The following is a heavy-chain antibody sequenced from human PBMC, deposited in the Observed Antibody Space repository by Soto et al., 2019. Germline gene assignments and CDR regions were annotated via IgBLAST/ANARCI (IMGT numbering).Heavy chain of an antibody. CDR1: GFTFSSYA. J-gene: IGHJ1*01. CDR2: ISGSGGST. D-gene: IGHD3-22*01. Sequence: EVQLLESGGGLVQPGGSLRLSCAASGFTFSSYAMSWVRQAPGKGLEWVSAISGSGGSTYYADSVKGRFTIFRDNSKNTLYLQMNSRRAEDTAVYYCALRRYYYDSSGYYPTSEYFQHWGQGTLVTVSS. V-gene: IGHV3-23*01. CDR3: ALRRYYYDSSGYYPTSEYFQH.